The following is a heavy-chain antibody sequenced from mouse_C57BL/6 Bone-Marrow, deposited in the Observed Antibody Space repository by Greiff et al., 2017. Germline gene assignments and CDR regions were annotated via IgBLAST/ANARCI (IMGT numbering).Heavy chain of an antibody. Sequence: EVMLVESGGGLVQPKGSLKLSCAASGFSFNTYAMNWVRQAPGKGLVWVARIRSKSNNYATYYADSVKDRFTISRDDSESMLYLQMNNLKTEDTAMYYGVRHDSNDGRCAYWGQGTLVTVSA. CDR2: IRSKSNNYAT. CDR3: VRHDSNDGRCAY. CDR1: GFSFNTYA. D-gene: IGHD2-12*01. J-gene: IGHJ3*01. V-gene: IGHV10-1*01.